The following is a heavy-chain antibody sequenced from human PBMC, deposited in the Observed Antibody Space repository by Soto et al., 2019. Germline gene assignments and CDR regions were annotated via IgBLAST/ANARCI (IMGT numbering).Heavy chain of an antibody. J-gene: IGHJ6*03. CDR1: GFTFTSSA. V-gene: IGHV1-58*02. D-gene: IGHD1-26*01. CDR2: IVVGSGNT. Sequence: SVKVSCKASGFTFTSSAMQWVRQARGQRLEWIGWIVVGSGNTNYAQKFQERVTITRDMSTSTAYMELSSLRSEDTAVYYCAAAVNYEGGSGLYYYYYMDVWGKVTTVTVSS. CDR3: AAAVNYEGGSGLYYYYYMDV.